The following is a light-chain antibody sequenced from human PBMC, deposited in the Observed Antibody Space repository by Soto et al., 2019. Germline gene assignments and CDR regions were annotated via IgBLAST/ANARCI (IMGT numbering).Light chain of an antibody. CDR2: DNI. CDR1: STNIGNNY. V-gene: IGLV1-51*01. Sequence: QSVLTQSPSVSAAPGQTVTISCSGTSTNIGNNYVSWYQLLPEAAPKLLIYDNIKQPSGIPDRFSGSKSGTSATLVITGLQTGDEADYYCGTWESSRNWVFGGGTKVTVL. J-gene: IGLJ3*02. CDR3: GTWESSRNWV.